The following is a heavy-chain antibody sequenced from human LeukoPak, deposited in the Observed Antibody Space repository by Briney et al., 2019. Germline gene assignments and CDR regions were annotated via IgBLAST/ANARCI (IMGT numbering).Heavy chain of an antibody. J-gene: IGHJ4*02. CDR3: VRDIGYGDY. CDR1: GFTFRTYS. V-gene: IGHV3-21*01. D-gene: IGHD6-13*01. CDR2: ISSSSGFI. Sequence: PGGSLRLSCAASGFTFRTYSFNWVRQAPGKGLEWVSSISSSSGFIYYADSVKGRFTISRDNAKRTLYLQMNSLRVEDTAIYYCVRDIGYGDYWGQGTLVTVSS.